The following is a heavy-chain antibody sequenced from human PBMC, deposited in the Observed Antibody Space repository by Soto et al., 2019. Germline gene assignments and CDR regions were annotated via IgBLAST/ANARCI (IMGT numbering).Heavy chain of an antibody. CDR2: ISSSASTI. CDR1: VFTFSSYE. V-gene: IGHV3-48*03. D-gene: IGHD3-3*01. Sequence: GRSLRLSCAASVFTFSSYEMNCVRQAPGKGLEWVSYISSSASTIYYADSVKGRFTISRYNAKNSLYLQMNSLRAEDTAVYYCATAGFRFLQWLSIMSPDYWGQGTLVTVSS. CDR3: ATAGFRFLQWLSIMSPDY. J-gene: IGHJ4*02.